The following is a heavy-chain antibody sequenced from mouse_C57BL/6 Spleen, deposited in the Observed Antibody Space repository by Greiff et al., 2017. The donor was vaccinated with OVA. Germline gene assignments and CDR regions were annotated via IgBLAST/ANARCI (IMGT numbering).Heavy chain of an antibody. CDR2: IDPSDSYT. CDR3: ARSGYDGYAMDY. J-gene: IGHJ4*01. D-gene: IGHD2-3*01. V-gene: IGHV1-50*01. Sequence: QVQLQQPGAELVKPGASVKLSCKASGYTFTSYWMQWVKQRPGQGLEWIGEIDPSDSYTNYNQKFKGKATLTVDTSSSTAYMQLSSLTSEDSAVYYCARSGYDGYAMDYWGQGTSVTVSS. CDR1: GYTFTSYW.